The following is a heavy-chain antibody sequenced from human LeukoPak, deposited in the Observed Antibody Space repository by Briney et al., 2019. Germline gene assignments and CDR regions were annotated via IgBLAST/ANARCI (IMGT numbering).Heavy chain of an antibody. J-gene: IGHJ4*02. D-gene: IGHD5-24*01. Sequence: SQTLSLTCAISGDSVSSNSAAWNWIRQSPSRGLEWLGRTYYRSKWYNDCAVSVKSRITINPDTSKNQFSLQLNSVTPEDTAVYYCARASRDGYNRHFDYWGQGTLVTVSS. CDR2: TYYRSKWYN. CDR1: GDSVSSNSAA. CDR3: ARASRDGYNRHFDY. V-gene: IGHV6-1*01.